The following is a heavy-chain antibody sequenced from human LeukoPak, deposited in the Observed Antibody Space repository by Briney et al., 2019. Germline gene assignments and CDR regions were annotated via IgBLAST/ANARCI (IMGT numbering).Heavy chain of an antibody. CDR3: AKAGGDPHYYYGMDV. V-gene: IGHV3-23*01. D-gene: IGHD2-21*01. CDR2: ISGSGGST. Sequence: GGSLRLSCAASGFTFSSYAMSWVRQAPGKGLEWVSAISGSGGSTYYADSVKGRSTISRDNSKSTLYLQMNSLRAEDTAVYYCAKAGGDPHYYYGMDVWGQGTTVTVSS. CDR1: GFTFSSYA. J-gene: IGHJ6*02.